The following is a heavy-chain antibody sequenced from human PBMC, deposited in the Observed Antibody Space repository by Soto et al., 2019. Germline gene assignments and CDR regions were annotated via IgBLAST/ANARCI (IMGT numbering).Heavy chain of an antibody. Sequence: EVQLVESGGGLIQPGGSLKLSCAASGFTVGNNYMRWVRQAPGKGLEWVSLIYSTGTTKYADSVKGRFTVSRDNAKNTLYLQINSLRAVDTAVYYCAKDGRVSGSHYNSFGYWGQGTLVTVSS. J-gene: IGHJ4*02. CDR2: IYSTGTT. D-gene: IGHD3-10*01. V-gene: IGHV3-53*01. CDR3: AKDGRVSGSHYNSFGY. CDR1: GFTVGNNY.